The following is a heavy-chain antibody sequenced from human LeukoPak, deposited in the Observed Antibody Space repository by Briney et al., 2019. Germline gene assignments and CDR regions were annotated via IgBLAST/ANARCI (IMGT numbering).Heavy chain of an antibody. CDR2: ISGSTTYI. CDR3: ARDRERVGATPHDAFDI. J-gene: IGHJ3*02. D-gene: IGHD1-26*01. Sequence: GGSLRLSCAASGFTFSSFSMNWVRQAPGKGLEWVSSISGSTTYIYYADSVKGRFTISRDNAKNSLYLQMNSLRAEDTAVYYCARDRERVGATPHDAFDIWGQGTMVTVSS. CDR1: GFTFSSFS. V-gene: IGHV3-21*01.